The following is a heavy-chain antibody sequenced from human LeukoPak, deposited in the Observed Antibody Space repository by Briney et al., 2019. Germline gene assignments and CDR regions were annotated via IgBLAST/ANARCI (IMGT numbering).Heavy chain of an antibody. CDR3: ASPRITIFGVDYYGMDV. CDR2: IIPIFGTA. Sequence: SVKVSCKASGGTFSSYAISWVRQAPGQGLEWMGGIIPIFGTANYAQKFQGRVTITADESTSTAYMELSSLRSEDTAVYYCASPRITIFGVDYYGMDVWGQGTTVTVSS. D-gene: IGHD3-3*01. V-gene: IGHV1-69*13. CDR1: GGTFSSYA. J-gene: IGHJ6*02.